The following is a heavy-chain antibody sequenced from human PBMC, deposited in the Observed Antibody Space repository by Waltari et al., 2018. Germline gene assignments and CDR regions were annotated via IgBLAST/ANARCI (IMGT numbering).Heavy chain of an antibody. Sequence: QLELQESGPGLVKPSETLSPTCSVPGGSLRRSGYDWVRIRQPPGKGREWIGGIYYRGTTYYNPSLNRRVTISVDTSKTQFSLKLTSVTAADTAMYFCSRQSYYDESGHDWGQGTLVTVSS. V-gene: IGHV4-39*01. J-gene: IGHJ4*02. CDR1: GGSLRRSGYD. D-gene: IGHD3-22*01. CDR3: SRQSYYDESGHD. CDR2: IYYRGTT.